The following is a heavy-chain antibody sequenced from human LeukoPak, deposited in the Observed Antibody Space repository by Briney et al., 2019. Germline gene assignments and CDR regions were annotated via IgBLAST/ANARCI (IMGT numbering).Heavy chain of an antibody. D-gene: IGHD3-10*01. CDR1: GGSISSGNYY. J-gene: IGHJ6*03. V-gene: IGHV4-61*02. Sequence: PSETLSLTCTVSGGSISSGNYYWSWIRQPAGKGLEWIGRFYNSGSTSYNPSLRSRVTISGDTSRNQFSLKLNSVTAADTAVYYCARSPMVRVITDYFYYYMDVWGKGTTVTISS. CDR2: FYNSGST. CDR3: ARSPMVRVITDYFYYYMDV.